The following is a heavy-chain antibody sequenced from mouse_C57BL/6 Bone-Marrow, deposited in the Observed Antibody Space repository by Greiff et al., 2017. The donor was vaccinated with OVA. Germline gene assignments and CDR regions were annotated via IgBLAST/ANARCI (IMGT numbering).Heavy chain of an antibody. CDR1: GYTFTDYY. Sequence: EVQLQQSGPELVKPGASVKISCKASGYTFTDYYMNWVKQSHGKSLEWIGDINPNNGGTSYNQKFKGKATLTVDKSSSTAYMELRSLTSEDSAVYYCARGHQAQAISHYAMDYWGQGTSVTVSS. D-gene: IGHD3-2*02. J-gene: IGHJ4*01. CDR3: ARGHQAQAISHYAMDY. V-gene: IGHV1-26*01. CDR2: INPNNGGT.